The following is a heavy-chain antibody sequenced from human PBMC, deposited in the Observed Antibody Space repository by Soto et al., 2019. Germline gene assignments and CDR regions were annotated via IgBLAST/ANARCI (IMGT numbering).Heavy chain of an antibody. CDR3: ARDGGFGELKY. J-gene: IGHJ4*02. CDR1: GDTFSGYP. D-gene: IGHD3-10*01. CDR2: IIPVFGTT. V-gene: IGHV1-69*13. Sequence: EASVKVSCKASGDTFSGYPINWVRQAPGEGLEWMGRIIPVFGTTNDAQRFEGRVTFTADESTNTAYMELRGLLSEDTAVYYCARDGGFGELKYWGPGTLVTSPQ.